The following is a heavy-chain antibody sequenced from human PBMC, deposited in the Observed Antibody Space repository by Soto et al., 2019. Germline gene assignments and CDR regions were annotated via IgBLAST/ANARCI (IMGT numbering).Heavy chain of an antibody. CDR2: INHSGST. D-gene: IGHD6-13*01. Sequence: SETLSLTCAVYGGSFSGYYWSWIRQPPGKGLEWIGEINHSGSTNYNPSLKSRVTISVDTSKNQFSLKLSSVTAADTAVYYCAILPRWAKKVGIAAAMTFDIWGQGTMVTVSS. V-gene: IGHV4-34*01. CDR3: AILPRWAKKVGIAAAMTFDI. J-gene: IGHJ3*02. CDR1: GGSFSGYY.